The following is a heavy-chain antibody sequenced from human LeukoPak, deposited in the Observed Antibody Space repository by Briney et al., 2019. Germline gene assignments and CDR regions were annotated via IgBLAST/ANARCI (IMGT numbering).Heavy chain of an antibody. CDR1: AFTFDKHP. Sequence: LPGGSLRLSCAASAFTFDKHPIHRVRQPPGKGLEWVALVSENAGTTFYAASVEGRFTISRDNSKNSVYLQLNSLKTEDTALYYCSQDHMGSYLAWGRGTLVTVSS. CDR2: VSENAGTT. J-gene: IGHJ5*02. CDR3: SQDHMGSYLA. V-gene: IGHV3-43*02. D-gene: IGHD1-26*01.